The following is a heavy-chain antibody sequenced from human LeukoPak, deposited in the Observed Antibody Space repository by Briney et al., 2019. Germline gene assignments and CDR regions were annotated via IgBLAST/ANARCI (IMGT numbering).Heavy chain of an antibody. CDR2: LNIDGSEK. Sequence: GGCLRLSCAASRSNFSRHCMAWVRQTPRKGQEWLSDLNIDGSEKYYVDYAKGRFTISRNNNKSSLILQTTRTRADDTVLYSCARGGQRGSLDYWGQGTPVTVSS. CDR3: ARGGQRGSLDY. D-gene: IGHD6-25*01. CDR1: RSNFSRHC. J-gene: IGHJ4*02. V-gene: IGHV3-7*01.